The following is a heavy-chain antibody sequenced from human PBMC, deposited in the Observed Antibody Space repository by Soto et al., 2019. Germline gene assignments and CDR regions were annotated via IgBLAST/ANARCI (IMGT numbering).Heavy chain of an antibody. CDR3: ARYYSRYYGMDV. V-gene: IGHV3-33*01. Sequence: QVQLVESGGGVVQPGGSLRLSCAASGFTFSNYGMHWVRQAPGKGLESVAVIWYDGTNKYYADSVKGRFTISRDNSKNTMYLQVNSLRAEDTAVYYCARYYSRYYGMDVWGQGTKVTVSS. CDR2: IWYDGTNK. J-gene: IGHJ6*02. CDR1: GFTFSNYG. D-gene: IGHD2-15*01.